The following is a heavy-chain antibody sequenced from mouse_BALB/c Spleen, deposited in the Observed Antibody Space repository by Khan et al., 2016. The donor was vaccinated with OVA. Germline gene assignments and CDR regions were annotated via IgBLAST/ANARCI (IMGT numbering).Heavy chain of an antibody. Sequence: VQLQESGAELARPGASVKMSCKASGYTFTTYTIHWVKQRPGQGLEWIGYIIPSNDYTNYNQKFKDRATLTADKSSSTAYMQLSSLTSEDSSVYYSAGEGAYYRSDGWFAYWGQGTLVTVSA. CDR1: GYTFTTYT. D-gene: IGHD2-14*01. CDR3: AGEGAYYRSDGWFAY. V-gene: IGHV1-4*01. CDR2: IIPSNDYT. J-gene: IGHJ3*01.